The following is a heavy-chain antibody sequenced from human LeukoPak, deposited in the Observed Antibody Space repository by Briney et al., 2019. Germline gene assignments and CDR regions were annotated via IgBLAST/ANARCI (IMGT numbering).Heavy chain of an antibody. CDR3: ARHLVVDGYKVRDAFDI. D-gene: IGHD5-24*01. CDR1: GGSISSSSYY. CDR2: IYYSGST. J-gene: IGHJ3*02. Sequence: DPSETLSLTCTVSGGSISSSSYYWSWIRQPPGKGLEWIGYIYYSGSTNYNPSLKSRVTISVDTSKNQFSLRLSSVTAADTAVYYCARHLVVDGYKVRDAFDIWGQGTMVTVS. V-gene: IGHV4-61*05.